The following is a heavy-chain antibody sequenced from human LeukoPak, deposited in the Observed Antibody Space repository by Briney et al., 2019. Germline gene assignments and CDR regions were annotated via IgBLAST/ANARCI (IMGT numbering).Heavy chain of an antibody. Sequence: GASVKVSCKASGYTFTGYYIHWVRQAPGQGLEWMGWINTYNGNTKYAQKVQGRVTMTTDTSTSTAYMEVRSLRSDDTAVYYCARDLVHHRLLATNYNWFDPWGQGTLVTVSS. CDR2: INTYNGNT. V-gene: IGHV1-18*04. CDR3: ARDLVHHRLLATNYNWFDP. J-gene: IGHJ5*02. D-gene: IGHD2-8*01. CDR1: GYTFTGYY.